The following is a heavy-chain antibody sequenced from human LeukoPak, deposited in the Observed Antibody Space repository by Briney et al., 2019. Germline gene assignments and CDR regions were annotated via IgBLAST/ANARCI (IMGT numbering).Heavy chain of an antibody. CDR2: MSYSGNT. CDR1: DVSISNSPYY. J-gene: IGHJ4*02. CDR3: ARQGRRRTSNY. D-gene: IGHD1-14*01. Sequence: ASETLSLTCTVSDVSISNSPYYWGWIRQPPGKGLEWIGSMSYSGNTNYSPSLKSRLTMSVDTSKNQFSLNLSSVTAADTAVYYCARQGRRRTSNYWGQGTLVTVSS. V-gene: IGHV4-39*01.